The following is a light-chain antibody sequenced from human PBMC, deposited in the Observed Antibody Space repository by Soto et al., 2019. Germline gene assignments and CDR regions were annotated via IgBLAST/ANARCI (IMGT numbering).Light chain of an antibody. Sequence: EIALTQSPATLSLSPGERATLSCRASQSVSSYLAWYQQKPGQAPRLLIYDASNRATGVPPRFSGSGSGTDFTLTISSLEPEDAAVYYCQQRSNWPPWTFGPGTKVDF. CDR3: QQRSNWPPWT. V-gene: IGKV3-11*01. J-gene: IGKJ3*01. CDR1: QSVSSY. CDR2: DAS.